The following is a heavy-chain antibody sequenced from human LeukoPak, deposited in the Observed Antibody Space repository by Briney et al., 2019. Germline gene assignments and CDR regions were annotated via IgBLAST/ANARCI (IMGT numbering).Heavy chain of an antibody. CDR3: AKAFYGDYETYYFDY. CDR2: ISGGSDTI. J-gene: IGHJ4*02. V-gene: IGHV3-48*01. Sequence: GGSLRLSCIGSGFAFSSSSMTWVRQAPGKGLEWITSISGGSDTIYYADSVKGRFTISRDNAKNSLYLQMNSLRAEDTAVYYCAKAFYGDYETYYFDYWGQGTLVTVSS. CDR1: GFAFSSSS. D-gene: IGHD4-17*01.